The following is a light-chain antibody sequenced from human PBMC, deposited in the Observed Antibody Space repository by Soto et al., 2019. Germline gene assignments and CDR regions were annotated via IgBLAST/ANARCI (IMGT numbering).Light chain of an antibody. CDR2: AAS. J-gene: IGKJ4*01. Sequence: DIQMTQSPSSLSASVGDRVTITCRASQSISSYLNWYQRKTGKAPKLLIYAASSLQSGVPSRFSGSGSGTDFTLTISSLQPEDFATYYCQQSYSIPLTFGGGTKVEIK. CDR1: QSISSY. CDR3: QQSYSIPLT. V-gene: IGKV1-39*01.